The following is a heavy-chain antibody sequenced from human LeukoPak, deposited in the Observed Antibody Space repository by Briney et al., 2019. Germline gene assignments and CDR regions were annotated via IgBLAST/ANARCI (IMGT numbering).Heavy chain of an antibody. J-gene: IGHJ4*02. CDR2: INPNSGGT. D-gene: IGHD1-1*01. Sequence: ASVKVSCKASGYTFTGYYMHWVRQAPGQGLEWMGWINPNSGGTNYAQKFQGRVTMTRDTSISTAYMELSRLRSDDTAVYYCARAQYGNYYFDYWGQGTLVTVSS. CDR1: GYTFTGYY. CDR3: ARAQYGNYYFDY. V-gene: IGHV1-2*02.